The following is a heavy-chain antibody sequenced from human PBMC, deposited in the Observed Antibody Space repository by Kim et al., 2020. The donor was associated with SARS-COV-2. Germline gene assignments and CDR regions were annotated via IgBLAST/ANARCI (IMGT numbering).Heavy chain of an antibody. CDR3: ARDRGSGSRLTFDY. Sequence: SETLSLTCTVSGGSISSGGYYWSWIRQHPGKGLEWIGYIYYSGSTYYNPSLKSRVTISVDTSKNQFSLKLSSVTAADTAVYYCARDRGSGSRLTFDYWGQGTLVTVSS. D-gene: IGHD3-10*01. CDR1: GGSISSGGYY. CDR2: IYYSGST. V-gene: IGHV4-31*03. J-gene: IGHJ4*02.